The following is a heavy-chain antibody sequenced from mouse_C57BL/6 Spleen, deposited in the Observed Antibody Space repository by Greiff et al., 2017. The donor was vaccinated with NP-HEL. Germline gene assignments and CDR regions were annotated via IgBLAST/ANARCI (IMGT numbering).Heavy chain of an antibody. CDR1: GYAFSSSW. J-gene: IGHJ3*01. CDR2: IYPGDGDT. Sequence: VQLQQSGPELVKPGASVKISCKASGYAFSSSWMNWVKQRPGKGLEWIGRIYPGDGDTNYNGKFKGKATLTADKSSSTAYMQLSSLTSEDSAVYCCASEVHTAYWGQGTLVTVSA. V-gene: IGHV1-82*01. CDR3: ASEVHTAY.